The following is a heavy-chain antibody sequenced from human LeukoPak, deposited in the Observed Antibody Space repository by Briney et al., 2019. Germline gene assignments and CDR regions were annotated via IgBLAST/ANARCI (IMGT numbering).Heavy chain of an antibody. V-gene: IGHV4-38-2*02. CDR3: ARDHGSGDPGGGYYGSLYYFED. CDR2: IYHSGST. D-gene: IGHD3-3*01. Sequence: PSETLSLTCAVSGSSMSRGYCWGWIRQPPGRGLEWIGIIYHSGSTSYSPSLESRVTISVDTSKNQFSLKLSSVTAADTAVYYCARDHGSGDPGGGYYGSLYYFEDWGQGSLVTVSS. J-gene: IGHJ4*02. CDR1: GSSMSRGYC.